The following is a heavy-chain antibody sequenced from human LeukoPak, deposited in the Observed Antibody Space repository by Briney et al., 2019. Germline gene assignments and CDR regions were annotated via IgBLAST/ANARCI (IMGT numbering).Heavy chain of an antibody. V-gene: IGHV1-2*02. Sequence: GASVKVSCKASGYTFTGYYMHWVRQAPGQGLEWMGWINPNSGGTNYAQKFQGRVTMTRDTSISTAYMELSRLRSDDTAVYYCARGSPYSSSWSLHFDYWGQGTLVTVSS. CDR2: INPNSGGT. CDR1: GYTFTGYY. D-gene: IGHD6-13*01. CDR3: ARGSPYSSSWSLHFDY. J-gene: IGHJ4*02.